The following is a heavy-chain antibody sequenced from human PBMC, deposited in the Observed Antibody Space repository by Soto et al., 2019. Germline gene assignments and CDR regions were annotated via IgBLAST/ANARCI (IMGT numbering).Heavy chain of an antibody. CDR3: AKGGGPGVVVATSYFDY. D-gene: IGHD2-15*01. J-gene: IGHJ4*02. Sequence: QVQLVESGGGVVQPGRSLRLSCAASGFTFSSYGIHWVRQAPGKGLEWVAVISYDGGSKYYADSVKGRFTISRDNSKNTFYLQMNSLRAEDTAVYYCAKGGGPGVVVATSYFDYWGQGTPVTVSA. CDR2: ISYDGGSK. V-gene: IGHV3-30*18. CDR1: GFTFSSYG.